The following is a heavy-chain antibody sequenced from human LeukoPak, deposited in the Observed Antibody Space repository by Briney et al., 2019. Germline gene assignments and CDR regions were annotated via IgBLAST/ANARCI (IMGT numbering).Heavy chain of an antibody. V-gene: IGHV4-39*01. Sequence: PSETLSLTCTVSGGSISSSSYYWGWIRQPPGDGLGCIGSIYYSGSTYYNPSLKSRVTISVDPSKNQFSLKLSSVTAADTAVYYCASHPSPVGAAGYFESWGPGTLVTVSS. D-gene: IGHD1-26*01. CDR1: GGSISSSSYY. J-gene: IGHJ4*02. CDR2: IYYSGST. CDR3: ASHPSPVGAAGYFES.